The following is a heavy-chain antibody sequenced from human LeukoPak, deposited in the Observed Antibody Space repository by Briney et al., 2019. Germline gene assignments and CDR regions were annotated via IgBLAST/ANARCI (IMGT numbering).Heavy chain of an antibody. CDR2: ISGSGGSA. Sequence: GGSLRLSCAASGFTFSSYAMSWVRQAPGKGLEWVSAISGSGGSAYYADSVKGRFTISRDNSKNTLFLQINSLRAEDTAVCYCANAQLWSSFVYWGQGTLVTVSS. D-gene: IGHD5-18*01. J-gene: IGHJ4*02. CDR1: GFTFSSYA. V-gene: IGHV3-23*01. CDR3: ANAQLWSSFVY.